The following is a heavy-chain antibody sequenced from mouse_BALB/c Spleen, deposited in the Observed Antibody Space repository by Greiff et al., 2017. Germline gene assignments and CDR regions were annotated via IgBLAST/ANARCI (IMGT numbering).Heavy chain of an antibody. J-gene: IGHJ1*01. Sequence: EVQLVESGGGLVKPGGSLKLSCAASGFTFSDYYMYWVRQTPEKRLEWVATISDGGSYTYYPDSVKGRFTISRDNAKNNLYLQMSSLKSEDTAMYYCARGGVSYWYFDVWGAGTTVTVSS. CDR3: ARGGVSYWYFDV. CDR2: ISDGGSYT. V-gene: IGHV5-4*02. CDR1: GFTFSDYY.